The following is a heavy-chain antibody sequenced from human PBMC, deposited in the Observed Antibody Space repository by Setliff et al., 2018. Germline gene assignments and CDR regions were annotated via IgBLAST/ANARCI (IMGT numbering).Heavy chain of an antibody. CDR1: GFTFDDYG. J-gene: IGHJ4*02. CDR3: ARGRPLYSSPVDY. D-gene: IGHD6-13*01. V-gene: IGHV3-20*04. Sequence: GGSLRLSCAASGFTFDDYGMNWVRQVPGKGLEWVSNINWNGYSTDYADSVKGRFTISRDNAKNSLYLQMTSLRAEDTALYYCARGRPLYSSPVDYWGQGTLVTVSS. CDR2: INWNGYST.